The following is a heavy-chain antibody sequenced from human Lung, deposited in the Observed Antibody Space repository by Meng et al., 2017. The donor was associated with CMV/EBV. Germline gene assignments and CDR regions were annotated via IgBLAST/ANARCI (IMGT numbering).Heavy chain of an antibody. D-gene: IGHD2-15*01. V-gene: IGHV3-74*01. CDR1: GFTFGDYW. Sequence: GESLKISCEASGFTFGDYWMHWVRQGPGKGLVWVARINSDGSSTSYADSVKGRFTISRDNAKNTLYLQMNSLRAEDTAVYYCARGEDIVVENWFEPWGQGHXVTVDS. CDR3: ARGEDIVVENWFEP. CDR2: INSDGSST. J-gene: IGHJ5*02.